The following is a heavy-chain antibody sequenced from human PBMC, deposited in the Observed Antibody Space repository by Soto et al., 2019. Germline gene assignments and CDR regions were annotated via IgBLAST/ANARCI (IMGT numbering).Heavy chain of an antibody. CDR1: SDSTSSTNYY. CDR2: IHYNGNT. CDR3: ARPGFPTEVGHNSVLRFFDY. J-gene: IGHJ4*02. Sequence: QLQLQESGPGLVKSSETLSLTCTVSSDSTSSTNYYWGWIRQPPGKGLEWIGSIHYNGNTFYNPSLKSRVTISVDTSKNQFSLTLSSVTAADTAVYYCARPGFPTEVGHNSVLRFFDYWSLGTLVTVSS. D-gene: IGHD1-1*01. V-gene: IGHV4-39*01.